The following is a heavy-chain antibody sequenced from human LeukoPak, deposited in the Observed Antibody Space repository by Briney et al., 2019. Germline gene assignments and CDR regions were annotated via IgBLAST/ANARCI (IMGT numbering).Heavy chain of an antibody. Sequence: GASVTVSCKASGYTFTTYDINWVRQATGQGLEWMGWMNPNSGDTGYAQKFQGKVTLTRNTSISTAYMEVSSLRSEDTAVYYCARGRYCSADTCYGDFQHWGQGTLVSVSS. CDR1: GYTFTTYD. CDR2: MNPNSGDT. D-gene: IGHD2-15*01. J-gene: IGHJ1*01. V-gene: IGHV1-8*01. CDR3: ARGRYCSADTCYGDFQH.